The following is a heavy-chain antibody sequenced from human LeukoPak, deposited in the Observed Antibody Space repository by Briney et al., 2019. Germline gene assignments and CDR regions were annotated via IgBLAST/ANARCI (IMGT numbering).Heavy chain of an antibody. J-gene: IGHJ1*01. D-gene: IGHD6-6*01. Sequence: SETLSLTCAVYGGSFSGYYWSWIRQPPGKGLEWIGEINHSGSTNYNPSLKSRVTISVDTSKNQFSLKLSSVTAADTAVYYCARSHRVVDRQLVRDWGQGTLVTVSS. CDR3: ARSHRVVDRQLVRD. CDR1: GGSFSGYY. V-gene: IGHV4-34*01. CDR2: INHSGST.